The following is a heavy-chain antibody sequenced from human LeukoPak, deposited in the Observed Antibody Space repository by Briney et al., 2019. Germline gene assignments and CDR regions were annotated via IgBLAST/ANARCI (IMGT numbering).Heavy chain of an antibody. J-gene: IGHJ3*02. V-gene: IGHV3-30*02. D-gene: IGHD4-23*01. Sequence: GGSLRLSCAASGFTFSSYGMHWVRQAPGKGLEWVAFIRYDGSNKYYADSVKGRFTISRDNSKNTLYLQMNSLRAEDTAVYYCAKGKADYGGSLDAFDIWGQGTMVTVSS. CDR2: IRYDGSNK. CDR3: AKGKADYGGSLDAFDI. CDR1: GFTFSSYG.